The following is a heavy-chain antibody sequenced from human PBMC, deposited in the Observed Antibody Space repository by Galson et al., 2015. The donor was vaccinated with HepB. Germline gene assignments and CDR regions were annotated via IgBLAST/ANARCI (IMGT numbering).Heavy chain of an antibody. V-gene: IGHV3-23*01. CDR2: ISGRSGCI. D-gene: IGHD5-18*01. Sequence: SLRLSCAGSGFTFNSFGMSWVRQAPGKGLEWVSFISGRSGCIYYADSVKGRFTISRDNTRNTLFLQMNNLRAEDTAIYYCAKEDDTAVYTMDFQHCGQGALVSVST. J-gene: IGHJ1*01. CDR1: GFTFNSFG. CDR3: AKEDDTAVYTMDFQH.